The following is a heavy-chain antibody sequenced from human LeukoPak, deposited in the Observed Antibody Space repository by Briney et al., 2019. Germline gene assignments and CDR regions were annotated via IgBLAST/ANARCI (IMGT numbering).Heavy chain of an antibody. Sequence: SETLSLTCAVYGGSFSGYYWSWIRQPPGKGLEWIGRIYTSGSTNYNPSLKSRVTMSVDTSKNQFSLKLSSVTAADTAVYYCARQPTRYCSGGSCYPVYAFDIWGQGTMVTASS. CDR1: GGSFSGYY. CDR3: ARQPTRYCSGGSCYPVYAFDI. V-gene: IGHV4-59*10. J-gene: IGHJ3*02. D-gene: IGHD2-15*01. CDR2: IYTSGST.